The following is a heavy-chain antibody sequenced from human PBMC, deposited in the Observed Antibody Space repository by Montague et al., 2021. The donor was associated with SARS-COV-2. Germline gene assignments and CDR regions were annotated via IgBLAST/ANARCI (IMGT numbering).Heavy chain of an antibody. V-gene: IGHV4-4*07. D-gene: IGHD3-16*01. CDR1: GVSITSYY. CDR2: IYASCST. J-gene: IGHJ4*02. CDR3: VRDGGNWYYFDY. Sequence: SETLSLTCSISGVSITSYYWSWVRQPAGKGLEWIGNIYASCSTNYSPSLKSRVRLSIDNPKNQFSLKLESLTAADTAVYYCVRDGGNWYYFDYWGQGALVTVSS.